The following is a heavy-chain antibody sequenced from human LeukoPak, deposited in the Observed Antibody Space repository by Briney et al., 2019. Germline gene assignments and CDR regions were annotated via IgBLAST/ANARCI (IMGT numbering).Heavy chain of an antibody. J-gene: IGHJ4*02. CDR1: GFTFSSYA. CDR3: AKVPPPPLSDPGVRGDGLHFDY. V-gene: IGHV3-23*01. D-gene: IGHD3-10*01. Sequence: PGGSLRLSCAASGFTFSSYAMSWVRQAPGKGLEWVSAISGSGGSTYYADSVKGRFTISRDNSKNTLYLQMNSLRAEDTAVYYCAKVPPPPLSDPGVRGDGLHFDYWGQGTLVTVSS. CDR2: ISGSGGST.